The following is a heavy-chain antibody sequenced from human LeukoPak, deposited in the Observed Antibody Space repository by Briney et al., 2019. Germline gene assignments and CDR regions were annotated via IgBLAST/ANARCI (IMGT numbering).Heavy chain of an antibody. CDR3: ARDLGYCTNGVCHTRFDY. V-gene: IGHV3-48*02. D-gene: IGHD2-8*01. Sequence: GGSLRLSCAASGFIFSDYSMNWVRQAPGQGLEWLSYITGSGTTIYYADSVRGRFTISRDNAKNSLYLQMNSLRDEDTAVYYCARDLGYCTNGVCHTRFDYWGQGTLVAVSS. CDR2: ITGSGTTI. J-gene: IGHJ4*02. CDR1: GFIFSDYS.